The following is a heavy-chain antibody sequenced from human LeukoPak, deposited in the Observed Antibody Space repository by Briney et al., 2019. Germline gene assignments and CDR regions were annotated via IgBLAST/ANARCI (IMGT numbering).Heavy chain of an antibody. CDR2: INPNSGGT. J-gene: IGHJ4*02. V-gene: IGHV1-2*02. CDR3: ARGSGATPGYELVVYYFDY. D-gene: IGHD1-26*01. Sequence: ASVKVSCKASGYTFTGYYMHWVRQAPGQGLEWMGWINPNSGGTNYAQKFQGRVTMTRDTSISTAYMELSRLRSDDTAVYYCARGSGATPGYELVVYYFDYWGQGTLVTVSS. CDR1: GYTFTGYY.